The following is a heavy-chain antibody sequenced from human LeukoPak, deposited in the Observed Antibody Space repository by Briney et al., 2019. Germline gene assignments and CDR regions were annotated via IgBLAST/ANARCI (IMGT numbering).Heavy chain of an antibody. CDR1: GFTFSSYG. CDR3: AKDGGLSSVAGPLGAFDI. V-gene: IGHV3-30*18. CDR2: ISYDGSNK. D-gene: IGHD6-19*01. J-gene: IGHJ3*02. Sequence: PARSLRLSCAASGFTFSSYGMHWVRQAPGKGLEWVAVISYDGSNKYYADSVKGRFTISRDDSKNTLYLQMNSLRAEDTAVYYCAKDGGLSSVAGPLGAFDIWGQGTMVTVSS.